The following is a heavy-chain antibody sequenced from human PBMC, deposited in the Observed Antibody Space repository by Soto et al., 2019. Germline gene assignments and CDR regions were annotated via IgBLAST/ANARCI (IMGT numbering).Heavy chain of an antibody. V-gene: IGHV4-31*03. CDR1: GGNIISSADY. D-gene: IGHD5-18*01. CDR2: IFTSGST. Sequence: TQCLTYTVSGGNIISSADYWSWIRQHPGKGLEWVGYIFTSGSTYYNPSLKSRVTISVDTSKNHFSLKLRSVTAADTAVYYCARVGSRGYSYGYADYWGQGTLVTVSS. CDR3: ARVGSRGYSYGYADY. J-gene: IGHJ4*02.